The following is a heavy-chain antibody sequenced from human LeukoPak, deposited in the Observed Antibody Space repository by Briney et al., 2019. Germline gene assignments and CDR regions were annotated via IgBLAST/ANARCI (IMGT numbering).Heavy chain of an antibody. CDR2: ISGSGGST. Sequence: PGGSLRLSCAASGFTFSSYAMSWVRQAPGKGLEWVSAISGSGGSTCYADSVKGRFTISRDNSKNTLYLQMNSLRAEDTAVYYCVGGDILTGYLDYWGQGTLVTVSS. J-gene: IGHJ4*02. CDR3: VGGDILTGYLDY. CDR1: GFTFSSYA. V-gene: IGHV3-23*01. D-gene: IGHD3-9*01.